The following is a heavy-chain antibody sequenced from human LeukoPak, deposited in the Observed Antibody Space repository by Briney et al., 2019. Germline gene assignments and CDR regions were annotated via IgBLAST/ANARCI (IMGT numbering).Heavy chain of an antibody. D-gene: IGHD2-2*01. CDR3: ASGVDLVVPAAGYYYYMDV. V-gene: IGHV1-2*02. CDR1: GYTFTGYY. CDR2: INPNSGGT. J-gene: IGHJ6*03. Sequence: ASVKVSCKASGYTFTGYYMHWVRQAPGQGLEWMGWINPNSGGTNYAQKFQGRVTMTRDTSISTAYMELSRLRSDDTAVYYCASGVDLVVPAAGYYYYMDVWGKGTTVTVSS.